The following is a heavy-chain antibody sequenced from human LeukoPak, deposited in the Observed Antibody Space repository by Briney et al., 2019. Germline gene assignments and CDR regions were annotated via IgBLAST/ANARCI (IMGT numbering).Heavy chain of an antibody. J-gene: IGHJ5*02. D-gene: IGHD3-22*01. CDR3: ARGRDYYAVSGYHNWFDA. CDR2: ISPSGETT. Sequence: ASVQVSCKASGYTFTRYYMHWVRQAPGQGLEWMGIISPSGETTSYAQKFQGRVTMTRDTSTRTVYLDLSSLRSEDTAVYYCARGRDYYAVSGYHNWFDAWGQGTLVTVSS. V-gene: IGHV1-46*01. CDR1: GYTFTRYY.